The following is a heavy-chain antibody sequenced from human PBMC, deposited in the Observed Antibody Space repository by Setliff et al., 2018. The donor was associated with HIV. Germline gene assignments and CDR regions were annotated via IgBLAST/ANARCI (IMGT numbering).Heavy chain of an antibody. Sequence: SETLSLTCTVIGASVSMPGWWGWVRQSPGKRREWIGEVSDGGTKYNPSLQGRATTSVDRSKNQFSLELRSVTAADTAVYYCVKEGRTSTVFEYWGQGVMVTVSS. CDR1: GASVSMPGW. V-gene: IGHV4-4*02. CDR2: VSDGGT. J-gene: IGHJ4*02. CDR3: VKEGRTSTVFEY. D-gene: IGHD1-7*01.